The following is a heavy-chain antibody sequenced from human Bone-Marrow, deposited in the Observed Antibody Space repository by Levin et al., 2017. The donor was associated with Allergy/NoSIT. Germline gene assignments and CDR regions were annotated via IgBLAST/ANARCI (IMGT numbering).Heavy chain of an antibody. CDR2: INHSGSA. CDR1: GGAFSGYY. Sequence: SETLSLTCAMSGGAFSGYYWNWIRQSPGKGLEWIGEINHSGSADYNPSLETRVSMSVDIIKKQFSLKLTSVTAAATGIYYCARGPYHGPWYFDFWGRGTLVDVSS. D-gene: IGHD2-2*01. J-gene: IGHJ2*01. V-gene: IGHV4-34*01. CDR3: ARGPYHGPWYFDF.